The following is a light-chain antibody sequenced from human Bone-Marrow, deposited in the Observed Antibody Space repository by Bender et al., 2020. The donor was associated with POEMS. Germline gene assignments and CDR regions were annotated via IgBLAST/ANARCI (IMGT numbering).Light chain of an antibody. Sequence: QSALTQPASVSGSPGQSVTISCTGTSSDVGSSNYVSWYQQHPGKAPKLMIYDVNKRPSGVPDRFSGSKSGNTASLTVSGLLTEDEADYYCSSYAGSNNWVFGGGTKLTVL. J-gene: IGLJ3*02. CDR3: SSYAGSNNWV. V-gene: IGLV2-8*01. CDR1: SSDVGSSNY. CDR2: DVN.